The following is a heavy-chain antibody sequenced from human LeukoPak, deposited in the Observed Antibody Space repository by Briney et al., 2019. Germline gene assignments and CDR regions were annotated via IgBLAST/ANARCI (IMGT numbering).Heavy chain of an antibody. D-gene: IGHD3-10*01. CDR2: MNWNGGRT. CDR3: AKRQTGFTYGSGSYSHY. J-gene: IGHJ4*02. Sequence: GGSLRLSCAASGFIFDDYGMSWVRQAPGKGLEWVSGMNWNGGRTVYADSVKGRFTISRDNAKNSLYLQMNSLRAEDTALYYCAKRQTGFTYGSGSYSHYWGQGTLVTVSS. CDR1: GFIFDDYG. V-gene: IGHV3-20*04.